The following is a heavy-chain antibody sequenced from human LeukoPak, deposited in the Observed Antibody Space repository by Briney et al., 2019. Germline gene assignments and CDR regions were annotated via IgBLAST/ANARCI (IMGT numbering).Heavy chain of an antibody. CDR3: ARGPYYGDYDYYMDV. D-gene: IGHD4-17*01. J-gene: IGHJ6*03. V-gene: IGHV5-51*01. CDR2: IYPGDSDT. Sequence: GESLKISWKGSGYSFTSYWIGWVRQMPGKGLEWMGMIYPGDSDTRYSPSFQGQVTISADKSISTAYLQWSSLKASDTAMYYCARGPYYGDYDYYMDVWGKGTTVTISS. CDR1: GYSFTSYW.